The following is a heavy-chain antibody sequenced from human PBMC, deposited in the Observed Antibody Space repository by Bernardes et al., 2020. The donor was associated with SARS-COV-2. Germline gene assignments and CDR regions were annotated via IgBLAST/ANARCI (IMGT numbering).Heavy chain of an antibody. CDR2: ISSSSRTI. J-gene: IGHJ1*01. D-gene: IGHD1-26*01. CDR3: ARDGLSGSYFQH. V-gene: IGHV3-48*01. CDR1: GFTFSSYS. Sequence: GGSLRLSCAASGFTFSSYSMNWVRQAPGKGLEWVSYISSSSRTIYYADSVKGRFTISKDNAKNSLYLQMNSLRAEDTAVYYCARDGLSGSYFQHWGQGTLVTGSS.